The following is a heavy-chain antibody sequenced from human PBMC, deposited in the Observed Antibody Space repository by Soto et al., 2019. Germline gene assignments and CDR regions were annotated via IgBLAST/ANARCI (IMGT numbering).Heavy chain of an antibody. Sequence: ASVKVSCKASGGTFSSYAISWVRQAPGQGLEWMGGIIPIFGTANYAQKFQGRVTITADESTSTAYMELSSLRSEDTAVYYCARDCGDCISTSCYARRWETCPWGQGTLVTVSS. J-gene: IGHJ5*02. CDR2: IIPIFGTA. CDR1: GGTFSSYA. V-gene: IGHV1-69*13. D-gene: IGHD2-2*01. CDR3: ARDCGDCISTSCYARRWETCP.